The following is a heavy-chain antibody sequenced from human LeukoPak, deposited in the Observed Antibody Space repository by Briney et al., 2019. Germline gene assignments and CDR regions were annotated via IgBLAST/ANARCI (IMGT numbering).Heavy chain of an antibody. CDR3: ARDTYYYDRSGYSGDY. V-gene: IGHV4-4*07. D-gene: IGHD3-22*01. J-gene: IGHJ4*02. Sequence: SETLSLTCTVSGGSISSYYWSWIRQPAGKGLEWIGLIYISGSTNYNPSLKSRVHMSVDTSKNQSSLKLSSVTAADTAMYYCARDTYYYDRSGYSGDYWGQGTLVTVSS. CDR2: IYISGST. CDR1: GGSISSYY.